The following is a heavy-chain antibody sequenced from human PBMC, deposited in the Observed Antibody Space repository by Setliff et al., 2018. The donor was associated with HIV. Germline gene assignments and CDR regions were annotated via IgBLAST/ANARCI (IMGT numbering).Heavy chain of an antibody. CDR3: ARDRGGAAAGGYYYMDV. D-gene: IGHD6-13*01. V-gene: IGHV4-39*02. J-gene: IGHJ6*03. CDR2: IYYSGST. Sequence: PSETLSLTCTVSGGSISSDYYFWGWIRQPPGKGLEWIGTIYYSGSTYFNPSLKSRLTISVDTSKNQFSLKLSSVTAADTAVYYCARDRGGAAAGGYYYMDVWGKGTTVTVSS. CDR1: GGSISSDYYF.